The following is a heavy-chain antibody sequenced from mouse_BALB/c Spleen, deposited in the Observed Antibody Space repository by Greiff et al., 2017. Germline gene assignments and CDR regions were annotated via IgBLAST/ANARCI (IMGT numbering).Heavy chain of an antibody. J-gene: IGHJ4*01. D-gene: IGHD1-1*02. Sequence: EVQLQQSGPELVKPGASVKISCKASGYTFTDYNMHWVKQSHGKSLEWIGYIYPYNGGTGYNQKFKSKATLTVDNSSSTAYMELRSLTSEDSAVYYCARRWDDKGYYAMDYWGQGTSVTVSS. CDR2: IYPYNGGT. V-gene: IGHV1S29*02. CDR1: GYTFTDYN. CDR3: ARRWDDKGYYAMDY.